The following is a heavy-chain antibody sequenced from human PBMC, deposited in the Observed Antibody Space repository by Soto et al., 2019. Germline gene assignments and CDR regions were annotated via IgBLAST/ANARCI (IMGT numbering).Heavy chain of an antibody. CDR2: IRSSSSTI. CDR1: GFTFSSYS. V-gene: IGHV3-48*01. Sequence: EVQLVESGGGLVQPGGSLRLSCAASGFTFSSYSMNWVRQAPGKGLEWVSYIRSSSSTIDYASSVKGRFTISGDNVKNSMYLQLNSLRAEDTAVYYCARDPPGQQMVTGAFGLWGPGTMVTVSS. D-gene: IGHD6-13*01. J-gene: IGHJ3*01. CDR3: ARDPPGQQMVTGAFGL.